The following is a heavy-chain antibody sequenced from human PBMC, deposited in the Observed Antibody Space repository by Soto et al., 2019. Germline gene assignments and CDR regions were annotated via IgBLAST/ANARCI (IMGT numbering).Heavy chain of an antibody. CDR1: GGTFSSYA. CDR2: IIPIFGTA. D-gene: IGHD6-19*01. Sequence: QVQLVQSGAEVKKPGSSVKVSCKASGGTFSSYAISWVRQAPGQGLEWMGGIIPIFGTANYAQKFQGRVTITADESTSTAYMELSSLRSEDTAVYYCARGPLEAVAWDYYYGMDVWGQGTTVTVSS. CDR3: ARGPLEAVAWDYYYGMDV. V-gene: IGHV1-69*01. J-gene: IGHJ6*02.